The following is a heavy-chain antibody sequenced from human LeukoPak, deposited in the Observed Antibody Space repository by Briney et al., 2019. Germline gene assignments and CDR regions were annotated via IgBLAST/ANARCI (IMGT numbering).Heavy chain of an antibody. J-gene: IGHJ5*02. CDR2: VYDSGTT. Sequence: PSETLSLTSTVSGGSISSYYWSWIRQPPGKGLEWIGYVYDSGTTNYNPSLKSRVTILVDTSKNQFSLKVTSVTAADTAIYYCAIGRAMGSWGQGTLVTVSS. CDR3: AIGRAMGS. CDR1: GGSISSYY. V-gene: IGHV4-59*01. D-gene: IGHD2-8*01.